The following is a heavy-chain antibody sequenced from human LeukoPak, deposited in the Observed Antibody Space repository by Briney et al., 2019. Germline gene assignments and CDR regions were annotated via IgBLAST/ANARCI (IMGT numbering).Heavy chain of an antibody. Sequence: GGSLRLSCAASGFTFSSYWMSWLRQAPGKGLEWVANIRQDGSEKYYVDSVKGRFTISRDNAKNSLYLQMNSLRAEDTAVYYCARAGGFGELGYYMDVWGKGTTVTVSS. CDR1: GFTFSSYW. CDR2: IRQDGSEK. J-gene: IGHJ6*03. V-gene: IGHV3-7*01. D-gene: IGHD3-10*01. CDR3: ARAGGFGELGYYMDV.